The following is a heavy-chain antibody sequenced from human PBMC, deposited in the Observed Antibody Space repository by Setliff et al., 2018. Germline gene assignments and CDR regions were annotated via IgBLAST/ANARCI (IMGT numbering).Heavy chain of an antibody. CDR3: ERLVRYCTATSCQRTSGDDL. D-gene: IGHD2-2*01. CDR1: GYTFNDYG. V-gene: IGHV1-18*01. Sequence: ASVKVSCKPSGYTFNDYGITWVRQVPGQGLEWMGWITSATGKTYSAEKFQDRVIMTTDTSTNTAYMDLRSLRSDDTAVYYCERLVRYCTATSCQRTSGDDLWGQGTLVTVSS. J-gene: IGHJ4*02. CDR2: ITSATGKT.